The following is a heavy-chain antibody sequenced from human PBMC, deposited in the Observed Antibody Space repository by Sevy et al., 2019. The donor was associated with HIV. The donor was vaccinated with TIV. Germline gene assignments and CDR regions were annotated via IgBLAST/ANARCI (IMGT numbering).Heavy chain of an antibody. Sequence: GGSLRLSCAASGFTFSGSAMQWVRQASGKGLEWVGRIRSKGNSYATAYAASVKGGFTISREDSKNTVYLQMNSLKTEDTAVYYCTRGGARDSSSWYDYFDYWGQGTLVTVSS. J-gene: IGHJ4*02. D-gene: IGHD6-13*01. CDR3: TRGGARDSSSWYDYFDY. CDR1: GFTFSGSA. CDR2: IRSKGNSYAT. V-gene: IGHV3-73*01.